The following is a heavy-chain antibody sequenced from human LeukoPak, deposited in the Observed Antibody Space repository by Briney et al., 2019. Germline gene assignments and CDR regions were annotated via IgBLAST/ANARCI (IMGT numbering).Heavy chain of an antibody. J-gene: IGHJ4*02. CDR3: ARDQEGFDY. CDR2: IYPRDGST. CDR1: GYTFTSNY. Sequence: ASVKVSCKASGYTFTSNYIHWVRQAPGQGLEWMGMIYPRDGSTSYAQKFQGRVTVIRDTSTSTVHMELSGLRSEDTAVYYCARDQEGFDYWGQGTLVTVSS. V-gene: IGHV1-46*01.